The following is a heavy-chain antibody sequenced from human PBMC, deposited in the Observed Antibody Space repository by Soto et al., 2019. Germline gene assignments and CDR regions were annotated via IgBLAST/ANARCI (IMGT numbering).Heavy chain of an antibody. Sequence: QVQLVQSGAEVKKPWASVKVSCKASGATFTSYYMHWVRQAPGQGLEWMGILNPSGGSTTYAQKFQGRVNLTRETSKSTVYMELSSLRSEDTAVYYCARHRNWEVDYGGQGTLVTVSS. D-gene: IGHD7-27*01. CDR1: GATFTSYY. V-gene: IGHV1-46*01. J-gene: IGHJ4*02. CDR3: ARHRNWEVDY. CDR2: LNPSGGST.